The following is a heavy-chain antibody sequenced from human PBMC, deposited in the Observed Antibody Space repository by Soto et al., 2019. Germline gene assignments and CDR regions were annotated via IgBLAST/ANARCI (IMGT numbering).Heavy chain of an antibody. CDR2: ISYDGSNK. CDR1: GFTFSSYA. J-gene: IGHJ6*02. D-gene: IGHD6-13*01. Sequence: QVQLVESGGGVVQPGRSLRLSCAASGFTFSSYAMHWVRQAPGKGLEWVAVISYDGSNKYYADSVKGRFTISRDNSKNTXXLQRNSLRAEDTAVYYCARGPIAAAGLYYYYGMDVWGQGTTVTVSS. V-gene: IGHV3-30-3*01. CDR3: ARGPIAAAGLYYYYGMDV.